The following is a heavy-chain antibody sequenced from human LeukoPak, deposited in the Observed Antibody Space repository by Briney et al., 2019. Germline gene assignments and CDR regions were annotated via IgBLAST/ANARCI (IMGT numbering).Heavy chain of an antibody. V-gene: IGHV1-18*01. Sequence: ASVKVSCKASGYTFTSYGISWVRQAPGQGLEWMGWISAYNGNTNYAQKLQGRVTMTTDTPTSTAYMELRSLRSDDTAVYYCARDRPQWLVLSEAFDIWGQGTMVTVSS. CDR3: ARDRPQWLVLSEAFDI. CDR2: ISAYNGNT. CDR1: GYTFTSYG. J-gene: IGHJ3*02. D-gene: IGHD6-19*01.